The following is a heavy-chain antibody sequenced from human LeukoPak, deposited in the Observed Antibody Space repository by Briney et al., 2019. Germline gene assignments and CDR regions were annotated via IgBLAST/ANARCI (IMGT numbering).Heavy chain of an antibody. CDR2: IYYSGST. CDR3: ARGFEDSDLDY. Sequence: SETLSPTCTVSGGSISSGDYYWSWIRQPPGKGLEWIGYIYYSGSTYYNPSLKSRVTISVDTSKNQFSLKLSSVTAADAAVYYCARGFEDSDLDYWGQGTLVTVSS. D-gene: IGHD6-6*01. CDR1: GGSISSGDYY. J-gene: IGHJ4*02. V-gene: IGHV4-30-4*01.